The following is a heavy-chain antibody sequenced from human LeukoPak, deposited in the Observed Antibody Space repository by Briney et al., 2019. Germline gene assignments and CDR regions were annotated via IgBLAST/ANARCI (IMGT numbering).Heavy chain of an antibody. CDR3: ARAQDRGLNW. D-gene: IGHD1-1*01. J-gene: IGHJ4*02. V-gene: IGHV4-34*01. CDR1: GGSLSGYY. Sequence: SETLSLTCAVYGGSLSGYYWSWIRQPPGKGLEWIGEINHSGSTNYNPSLKSRVTISVDTSKNQFSLKLSSVTAADTAVYYCARAQDRGLNWWGQGTLVTVSS. CDR2: INHSGST.